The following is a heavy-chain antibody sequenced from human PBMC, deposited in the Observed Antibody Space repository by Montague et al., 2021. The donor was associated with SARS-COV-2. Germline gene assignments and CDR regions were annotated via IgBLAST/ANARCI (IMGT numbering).Heavy chain of an antibody. J-gene: IGHJ4*02. D-gene: IGHD3-9*01. CDR3: ARSYDILTGYQSQALDY. Sequence: SLRLSCAASGFTFSSYEMNWLRQAPGKGLEWVSYISGSGSTIYCSDSLKGRFTISRDNAKNSLYLQMNSLRAEDTAVYYCARSYDILTGYQSQALDYWGQGTLVTVSS. CDR2: ISGSGSTI. V-gene: IGHV3-48*03. CDR1: GFTFSSYE.